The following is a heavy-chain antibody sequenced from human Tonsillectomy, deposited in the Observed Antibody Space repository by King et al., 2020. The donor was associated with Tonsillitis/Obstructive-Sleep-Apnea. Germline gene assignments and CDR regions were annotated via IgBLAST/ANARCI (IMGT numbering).Heavy chain of an antibody. CDR3: AKRRYRSSRATPNYFDY. D-gene: IGHD6-13*01. CDR2: ISGSGGST. Sequence: VQLVESGGGLVQPGGSLRLSCGVSGLTFSSYAMSWVRQAPGKGLEWVSTISGSGGSTYYADSVKGRFTISRDDSKNTLYLQMNSLRAEDTAVYYCAKRRYRSSRATPNYFDYWGQGTLVTVSS. J-gene: IGHJ4*02. CDR1: GLTFSSYA. V-gene: IGHV3-23*04.